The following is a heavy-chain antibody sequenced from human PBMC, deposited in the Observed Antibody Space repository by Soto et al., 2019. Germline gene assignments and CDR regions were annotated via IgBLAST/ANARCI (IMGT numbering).Heavy chain of an antibody. CDR1: GDSVSTNSAT. Sequence: PSQTLSLTCAISGDSVSTNSATWNWIRQSPSRGLEWLGRTYYRSKWYNDYAVSVKSRITINPDTSKNQFSLQLNSVTPEDTAVYYCARGSSSGSTRVLNWFDPWGQGTLLTVSS. CDR2: TYYRSKWYN. CDR3: ARGSSSGSTRVLNWFDP. J-gene: IGHJ5*02. D-gene: IGHD1-26*01. V-gene: IGHV6-1*01.